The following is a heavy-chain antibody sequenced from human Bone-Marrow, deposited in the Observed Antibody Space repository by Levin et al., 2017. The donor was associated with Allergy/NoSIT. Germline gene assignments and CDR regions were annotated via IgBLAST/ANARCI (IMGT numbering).Heavy chain of an antibody. J-gene: IGHJ3*02. CDR2: INWNGGST. CDR3: ARARQEVVALDAFDI. D-gene: IGHD3-22*01. CDR1: GFTFDDYG. V-gene: IGHV3-20*04. Sequence: RSGGSLRLSCAASGFTFDDYGMSWVRQAPGKGLEWVSGINWNGGSTGYADSVKGRFTISRDNAKNSLYLQMNSLRAEDTALYYCARARQEVVALDAFDIRGQGTMVTVSS.